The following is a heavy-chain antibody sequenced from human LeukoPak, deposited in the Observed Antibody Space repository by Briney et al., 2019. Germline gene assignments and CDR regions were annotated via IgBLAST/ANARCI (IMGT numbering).Heavy chain of an antibody. Sequence: PGGSLRLSCAASGFTFSDYYMSWIRHAPGKGLEWVSYISSSGSTIYYADSVKGRFTISRDNAKNSLYLQMNSLRAEDTAVYYCARDSGDLAPHDAFDIWGQGTMVTVSS. CDR1: GFTFSDYY. J-gene: IGHJ3*02. D-gene: IGHD1-14*01. CDR3: ARDSGDLAPHDAFDI. CDR2: ISSSGSTI. V-gene: IGHV3-11*01.